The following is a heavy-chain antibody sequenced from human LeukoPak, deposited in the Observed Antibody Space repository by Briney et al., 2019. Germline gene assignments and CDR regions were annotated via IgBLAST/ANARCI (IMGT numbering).Heavy chain of an antibody. CDR1: GFSLSTSGVG. V-gene: IGHV2-5*02. CDR3: ANRTLPINYYYDSSGYYGGTTFDY. Sequence: SGPTLVNPTQTLTLTCTFSGFSLSTSGVGVGWIRQPPGKALEWLALTYWDDDKRYSPSLKSRLTITKDTSKNQVVLTMTSMDPVDTATYYCANRTLPINYYYDSSGYYGGTTFDYWGQGTLVTVSS. CDR2: TYWDDDK. J-gene: IGHJ4*02. D-gene: IGHD3-22*01.